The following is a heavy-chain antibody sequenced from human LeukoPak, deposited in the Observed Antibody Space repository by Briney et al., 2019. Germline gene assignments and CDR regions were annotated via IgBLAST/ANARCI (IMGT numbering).Heavy chain of an antibody. V-gene: IGHV1-2*02. CDR2: INANSGGR. J-gene: IGHJ6*03. CDR3: ARAKDEEGDYYSYYMDV. Sequence: GASVKVSCKASGYTFTSYAMHWVRQAPGQRLEWMGWINANSGGRNYAQKFQGRVTMTRDTSISTAYMELSSLRSDDTAVYYCARAKDEEGDYYSYYMDVWGKGTTVTVSS. D-gene: IGHD2-15*01. CDR1: GYTFTSYA.